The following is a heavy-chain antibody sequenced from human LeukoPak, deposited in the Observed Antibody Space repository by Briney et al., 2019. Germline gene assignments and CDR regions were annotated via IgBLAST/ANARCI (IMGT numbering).Heavy chain of an antibody. J-gene: IGHJ4*02. CDR2: ISSSSSYI. Sequence: GGSLRLSGAASGFTFSSYSMNWVRQAPGKGLEWVSSISSSSSYIYYADSVKGRFTISRDNAKNSQYLQMNSLRAEDTAVYYCARDRRQREYCSGGSCYSGRYFDYWGQGTLVTVSS. V-gene: IGHV3-21*01. CDR1: GFTFSSYS. D-gene: IGHD2-15*01. CDR3: ARDRRQREYCSGGSCYSGRYFDY.